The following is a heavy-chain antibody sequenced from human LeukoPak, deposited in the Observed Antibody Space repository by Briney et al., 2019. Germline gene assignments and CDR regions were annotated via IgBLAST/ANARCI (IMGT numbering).Heavy chain of an antibody. CDR1: GYTFSGYY. J-gene: IGHJ3*01. CDR3: TKDQGIAVAGTD. CDR2: INPSSGAT. Sequence: GASVKVSCKASGYTFSGYYIHWVRQAPGQGLEWMGWINPSSGATRYAQKFQDRVTMSSDTSITTAYIDLSRLRSDDTAVYYCTKDQGIAVAGTDWGQGTMVTVSS. V-gene: IGHV1-2*02. D-gene: IGHD6-19*01.